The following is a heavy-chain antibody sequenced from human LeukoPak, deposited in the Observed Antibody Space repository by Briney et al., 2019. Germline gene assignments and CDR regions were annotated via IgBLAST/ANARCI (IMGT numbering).Heavy chain of an antibody. V-gene: IGHV1-46*01. Sequence: GASVKVSCKASGYTFTSFFMHWVRQAPGQGLEWMGIINPNDGSTTYAQKFQGRVTMTRDMSTSTVYMDLSSLRSEDTAVYYCAKVSCSGGSCYFRDYWGQGTLVTVSS. CDR1: GYTFTSFF. J-gene: IGHJ4*02. CDR3: AKVSCSGGSCYFRDY. CDR2: INPNDGST. D-gene: IGHD2-15*01.